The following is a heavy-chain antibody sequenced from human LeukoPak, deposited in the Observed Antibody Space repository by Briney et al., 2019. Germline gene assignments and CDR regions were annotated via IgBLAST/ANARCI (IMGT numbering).Heavy chain of an antibody. CDR2: ISSSSSAI. CDR3: ARGYCSSTSCSHDY. V-gene: IGHV3-48*04. Sequence: QSGGSLRLSCAASGFTFSSYSMNWVRQAPGKGLEWVASISSSSSAIYYADSVKGRFTVSRDNAKNSLYLQMNSLRAEDTAVYYCARGYCSSTSCSHDYWGQGTLVTVSS. CDR1: GFTFSSYS. J-gene: IGHJ4*02. D-gene: IGHD2-2*01.